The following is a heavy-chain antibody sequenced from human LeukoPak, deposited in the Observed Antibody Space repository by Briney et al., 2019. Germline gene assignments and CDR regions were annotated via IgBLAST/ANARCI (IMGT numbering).Heavy chain of an antibody. Sequence: PSETLSLTCAVYGGSFRGYYWSWIRQPPGHGLEWIGEINHSGSTNYNPSLKSRVTISVDTSKNQFSLKLSSVTAADTAVYYCASSSQAASGYYFPAYMDVWGKGTTVTVSS. V-gene: IGHV4-34*01. D-gene: IGHD3-3*01. J-gene: IGHJ6*03. CDR3: ASSSQAASGYYFPAYMDV. CDR1: GGSFRGYY. CDR2: INHSGST.